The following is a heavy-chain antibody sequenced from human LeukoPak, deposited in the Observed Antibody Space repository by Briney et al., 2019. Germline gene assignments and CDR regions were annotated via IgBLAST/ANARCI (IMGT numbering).Heavy chain of an antibody. V-gene: IGHV4-4*09. J-gene: IGHJ5*02. CDR2: IYTSGST. D-gene: IGHD2-2*01. CDR3: ARRGYCSSTRCRNWSDP. Sequence: SSETLSLTCTVSGGSISSYYWSWIRQPPGKGLEWIGYIYTSGSTNYNPSLKSRVTISVDTSTQQFSLTLSSVTAADTAVYYCARRGYCSSTRCRNWSDPSGQGTLVTASS. CDR1: GGSISSYY.